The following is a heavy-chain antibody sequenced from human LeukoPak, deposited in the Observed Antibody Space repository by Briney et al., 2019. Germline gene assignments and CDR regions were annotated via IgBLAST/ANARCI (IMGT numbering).Heavy chain of an antibody. CDR2: INHSGST. Sequence: PSETLSLTCAVYGGSFSGYYWSWIRQPPGKGLEWIGEINHSGSTNYNPSLKSRVTISVDTSKNQFSLKLSSVTAADTAVYYCARHFLNRATVTTFDYWGQGTLVTVSS. CDR3: ARHFLNRATVTTFDY. V-gene: IGHV4-34*01. D-gene: IGHD4-17*01. CDR1: GGSFSGYY. J-gene: IGHJ4*02.